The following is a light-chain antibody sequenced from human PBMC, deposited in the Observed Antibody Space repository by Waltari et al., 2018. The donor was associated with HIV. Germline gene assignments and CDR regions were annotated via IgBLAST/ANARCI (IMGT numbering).Light chain of an antibody. CDR1: QSVNTL. V-gene: IGKV3-15*01. Sequence: EVVLTQSPSTLSVSAGERATLSCRGSQSVNTLLAWYQQKPGQPPRLLIYGASTRAADIPAWFSCSGSGTEFTLAISSLQSEDSAVYYCQQYNNWPITFGQGTRLEIE. CDR3: QQYNNWPIT. CDR2: GAS. J-gene: IGKJ5*01.